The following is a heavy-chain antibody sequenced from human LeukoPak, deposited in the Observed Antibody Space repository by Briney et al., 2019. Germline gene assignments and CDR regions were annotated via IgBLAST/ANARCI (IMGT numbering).Heavy chain of an antibody. V-gene: IGHV3-33*01. J-gene: IGHJ4*02. Sequence: GGSLRLSCAAPGFNFRGYGMHWDRQAPGRGVRMVAVIWYDESKTNYVDSVKGRFTISRDNSKNTLSVQINILRAEDTAVYDCTRDIRSRYFDYWGQGTLVTVSS. CDR1: GFNFRGYG. CDR3: TRDIRSRYFDY. D-gene: IGHD2-2*02. CDR2: IWYDESKT.